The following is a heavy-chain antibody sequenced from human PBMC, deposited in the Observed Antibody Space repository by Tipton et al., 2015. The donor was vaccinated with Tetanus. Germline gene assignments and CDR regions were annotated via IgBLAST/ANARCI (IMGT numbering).Heavy chain of an antibody. J-gene: IGHJ4*02. V-gene: IGHV3-30-3*01. CDR2: TSRDGSQK. Sequence: SLRLSCAASGFFFSSFEMHWVRQTPGKGLEWVALTSRDGSQKYYADSVKGRFSISRDNSKDTLYLQMNSLRTEDTAVYYCAKVQANSAWHIFGHWRQGTLVTVSS. D-gene: IGHD3-3*02. CDR1: GFFFSSFE. CDR3: AKVQANSAWHIFGH.